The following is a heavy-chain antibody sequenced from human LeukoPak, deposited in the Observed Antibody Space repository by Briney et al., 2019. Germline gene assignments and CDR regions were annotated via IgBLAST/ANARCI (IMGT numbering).Heavy chain of an antibody. CDR1: GGSISSSSYY. CDR3: ARMVRGPNYYYYMDV. D-gene: IGHD3-10*01. V-gene: IGHV4-39*07. Sequence: SETLSLTCTVSGGSISSSSYYWGWIRQPPGKGLEWIGSIYYSGSTYYNPSLKSRVTISVDTSKNQFSLKLSSVTAADTAVYYCARMVRGPNYYYYMDVWGKGTTVTVSS. CDR2: IYYSGST. J-gene: IGHJ6*03.